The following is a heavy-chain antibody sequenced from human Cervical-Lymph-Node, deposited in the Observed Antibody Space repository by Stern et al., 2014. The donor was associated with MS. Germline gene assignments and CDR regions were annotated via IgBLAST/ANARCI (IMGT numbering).Heavy chain of an antibody. CDR2: IIPMFGIA. CDR3: ARVADIVVVPADNGMDV. Sequence: VQSGAEVKKPGSSVKVSCKASGGTFSSYTISWVRQAPGQGLEWMGRIIPMFGIANYAQKFQGRVTITADKSTTTVYMELSSLRSEDTAVYYCARVADIVVVPADNGMDVWGQGTTVTVSS. V-gene: IGHV1-69*04. J-gene: IGHJ6*02. D-gene: IGHD2-2*01. CDR1: GGTFSSYT.